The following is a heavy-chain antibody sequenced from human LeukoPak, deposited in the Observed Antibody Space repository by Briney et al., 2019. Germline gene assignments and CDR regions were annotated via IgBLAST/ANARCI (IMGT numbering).Heavy chain of an antibody. CDR1: GFTFSTYA. J-gene: IGHJ4*02. CDR2: ISDSGGST. D-gene: IGHD4-17*01. Sequence: GGSLRLSCAASGFTFSTYAMSWVRQAPGKGLEWVSAISDSGGSTYYAESVKGRFTVSRDNSKNTLYMQMSTLRAEDTAVYYCVKTQTHFGDYRRDYWGQGALVTVSS. V-gene: IGHV3-23*01. CDR3: VKTQTHFGDYRRDY.